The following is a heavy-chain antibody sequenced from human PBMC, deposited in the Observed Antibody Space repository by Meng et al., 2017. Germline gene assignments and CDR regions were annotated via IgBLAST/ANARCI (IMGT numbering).Heavy chain of an antibody. CDR3: ARDPPSEWELLPPGDY. V-gene: IGHV3-21*01. CDR2: ISRSSSYI. Sequence: LAGAVVGLANPGASRGLSWVAPGFTFRSYSMNWVRQAPGKGLEWVSSISRSSSYIYYADSVKGRFTISRDNAKNSLYLQMNSLRAEDTAVYYCARDPPSEWELLPPGDYWGQGTLVTVSS. J-gene: IGHJ4*02. CDR1: GFTFRSYS. D-gene: IGHD1-26*01.